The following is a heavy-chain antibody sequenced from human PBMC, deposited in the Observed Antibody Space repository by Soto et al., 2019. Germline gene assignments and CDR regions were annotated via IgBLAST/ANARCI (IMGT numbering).Heavy chain of an antibody. CDR3: ARGPPHYSNIVAVEFGY. J-gene: IGHJ4*02. D-gene: IGHD5-12*01. Sequence: GGSLRLSCAASGFTFSDYYMSWIRQAPGKGLEWVSYISSSGSTIYYADSVKGRFTISRDNAKNSLYLQMNSLRAEDTAVYYCARGPPHYSNIVAVEFGYWGQGTLVTVSS. CDR1: GFTFSDYY. CDR2: ISSSGSTI. V-gene: IGHV3-11*01.